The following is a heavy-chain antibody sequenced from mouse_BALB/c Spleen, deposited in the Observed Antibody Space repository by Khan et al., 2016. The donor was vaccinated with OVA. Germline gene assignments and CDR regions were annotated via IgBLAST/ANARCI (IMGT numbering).Heavy chain of an antibody. V-gene: IGHV1S81*02. CDR2: INPSNGGA. J-gene: IGHJ3*01. CDR1: GYTFSSYY. CDR3: TRSGFANPFAY. D-gene: IGHD3-2*02. Sequence: QVQLQQPGAELVKPGASVKLSCKASGYTFSSYYMYWVKQRPGQGLEWIGGINPSNGGAHFNEKFKTKATLTVDKSSSTAYMQHSSLTSEDSAVYFSTRSGFANPFAYWGQGTLVTVSA.